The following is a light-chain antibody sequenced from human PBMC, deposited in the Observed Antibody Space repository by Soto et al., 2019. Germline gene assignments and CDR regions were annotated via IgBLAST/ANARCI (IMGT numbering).Light chain of an antibody. CDR3: QQYENWPWT. J-gene: IGKJ1*01. CDR2: SAS. CDR1: QSISDT. V-gene: IGKV3-15*01. Sequence: EIVLTHSPGTLSLSPLERSSLSFRTSQSISDTLAWYQQKPGQAPRLLIYSASRRATGFPARFSGSGSGTDFTLTISSLQSEDFAVYYCQQYENWPWTFGQGTKVDIK.